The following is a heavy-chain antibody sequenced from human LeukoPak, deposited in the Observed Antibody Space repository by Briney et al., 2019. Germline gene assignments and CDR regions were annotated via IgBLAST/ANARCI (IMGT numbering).Heavy chain of an antibody. CDR3: ARTYSSGTNFDY. V-gene: IGHV3-48*02. Sequence: GGSLRLSCAASGFTFSRYSMNWVRQAPGKGLECVSFISSSSTTIYYADSVKGRFTISRDNAKNSLYLQMNSLRDEDTAVFYCARTYSSGTNFDYWGQGTLVTASS. CDR2: ISSSSTTI. D-gene: IGHD6-19*01. CDR1: GFTFSRYS. J-gene: IGHJ4*02.